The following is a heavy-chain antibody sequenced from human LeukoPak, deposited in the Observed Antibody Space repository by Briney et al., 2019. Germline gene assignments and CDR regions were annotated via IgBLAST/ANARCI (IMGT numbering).Heavy chain of an antibody. J-gene: IGHJ4*02. CDR1: GGTFSSYA. CDR3: ATVDYYDSSGPFDY. Sequence: SVKVSCKASGGTFSSYAISWVRQAPGQGLEWMGGIIPIFGTANYAQKFQGRVTITTDESTSTAYMELSSLRSEDTAVYYCATVDYYDSSGPFDYWGQGTLVTVSS. CDR2: IIPIFGTA. D-gene: IGHD3-22*01. V-gene: IGHV1-69*05.